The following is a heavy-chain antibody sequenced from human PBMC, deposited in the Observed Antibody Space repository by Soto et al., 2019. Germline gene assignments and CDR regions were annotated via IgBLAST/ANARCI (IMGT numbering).Heavy chain of an antibody. D-gene: IGHD3-10*01. CDR1: GYTFTGYY. J-gene: IGHJ6*02. Sequence: ASVKVSCKASGYTFTGYYMHWVRQAPGQGLEWMGWINPNSGGINYAQKFQGRVTMTRDTSISTAYMELSRLRSDDTAVYYCAREAFDMVRGVATYGMDVWGPGTTVTVSS. CDR2: INPNSGGI. CDR3: AREAFDMVRGVATYGMDV. V-gene: IGHV1-2*02.